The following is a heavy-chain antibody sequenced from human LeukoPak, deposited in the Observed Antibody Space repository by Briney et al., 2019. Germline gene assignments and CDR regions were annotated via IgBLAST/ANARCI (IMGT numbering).Heavy chain of an antibody. CDR3: ARDFGQLWPQYYFDY. J-gene: IGHJ4*02. CDR2: INPNSGGT. CDR1: GYTFTGYY. V-gene: IGHV1-2*02. Sequence: GASVKVSCKASGYTFTGYYMHWVRQAPGQGLEWMGWINPNSGGTNYAQKFQGRVTMTRDTSISTAYMELSRLRSDDTAVYYCARDFGQLWPQYYFDYWGQGTLDTVSS. D-gene: IGHD5-18*01.